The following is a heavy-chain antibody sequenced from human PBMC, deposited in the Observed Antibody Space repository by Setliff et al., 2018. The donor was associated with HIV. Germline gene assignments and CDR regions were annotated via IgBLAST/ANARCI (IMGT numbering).Heavy chain of an antibody. V-gene: IGHV3-13*01. Sequence: GGSLRLSCAVSGFTFRNYDMHWVRQAPGKGLEWVSGIGTVGDTYYPDSVKGRFAISRDNSKNMLYLQMNSLRREDTAVYYCAGEGSHSGSVYWGQGTLVTVSS. CDR2: IGTVGDT. D-gene: IGHD5-12*01. J-gene: IGHJ4*02. CDR3: AGEGSHSGSVY. CDR1: GFTFRNYD.